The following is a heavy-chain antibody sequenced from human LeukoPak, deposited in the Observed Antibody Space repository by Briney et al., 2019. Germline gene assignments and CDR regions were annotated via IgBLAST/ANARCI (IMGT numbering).Heavy chain of an antibody. CDR1: GFTISDYR. Sequence: PGGSLRLSCAASGFTISDYRMSWVRQAPGKGLEWVSYIGPSGTTLYYADSVNGRFTISRDDAKNSLYLQLSSLRAEDTAVYYCARASYNWNWGQGTLVTVSS. J-gene: IGHJ4*02. D-gene: IGHD1-20*01. V-gene: IGHV3-11*01. CDR3: ARASYNWN. CDR2: IGPSGTTL.